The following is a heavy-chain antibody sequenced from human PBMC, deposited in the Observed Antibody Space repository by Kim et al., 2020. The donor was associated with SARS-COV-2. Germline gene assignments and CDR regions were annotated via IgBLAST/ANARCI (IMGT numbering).Heavy chain of an antibody. CDR3: ARGGILWFGTPAWGPFDY. J-gene: IGHJ4*02. D-gene: IGHD3-10*01. Sequence: KSRVTISVDTSKNQFSLKLSSVTAADTAVYYCARGGILWFGTPAWGPFDYRGQGTLVTVSS. V-gene: IGHV4-34*01.